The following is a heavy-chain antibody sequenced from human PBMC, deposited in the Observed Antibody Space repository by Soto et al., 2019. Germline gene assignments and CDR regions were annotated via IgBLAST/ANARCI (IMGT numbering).Heavy chain of an antibody. CDR3: ASRSSSSSGYYYYYYMDV. CDR2: IYPGDSDT. V-gene: IGHV5-51*01. CDR1: GYSFTSYW. Sequence: GESLKISCKGSGYSFTSYWIGWVRQMPGKGLEWMGIIYPGDSDTRYSPSFQGQVTISADKSISTAYLQRSSLKASDTAMYYCASRSSSSSGYYYYYYMDVWGKGTTVTVSS. D-gene: IGHD6-6*01. J-gene: IGHJ6*03.